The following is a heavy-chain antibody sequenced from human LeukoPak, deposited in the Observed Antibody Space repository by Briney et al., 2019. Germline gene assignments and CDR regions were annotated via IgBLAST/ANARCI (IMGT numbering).Heavy chain of an antibody. CDR3: ARVNNYGSGSYYNFDY. V-gene: IGHV4-38-2*02. Sequence: PSETLSLTCTVSGYSISSGYYWGWIRQPPGKGLEWIGSIYHSGSTYYNPSLKSRVTISVDTSKNQFSLKLSSVTAADTAVYYCARVNNYGSGSYYNFDYWGQGTLVTVSS. D-gene: IGHD3-10*01. J-gene: IGHJ4*02. CDR1: GYSISSGYY. CDR2: IYHSGST.